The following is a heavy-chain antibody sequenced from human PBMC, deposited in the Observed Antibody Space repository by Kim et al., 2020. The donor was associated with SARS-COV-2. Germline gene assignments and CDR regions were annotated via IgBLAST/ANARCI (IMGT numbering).Heavy chain of an antibody. J-gene: IGHJ4*02. Sequence: NYSPSFQGHVTISVDKSISTAFLQWSSLKASDTAMYYCARLADSGTYYDWGQGTLVTVSS. D-gene: IGHD3-10*01. V-gene: IGHV5-10-1*01. CDR3: ARLADSGTYYD.